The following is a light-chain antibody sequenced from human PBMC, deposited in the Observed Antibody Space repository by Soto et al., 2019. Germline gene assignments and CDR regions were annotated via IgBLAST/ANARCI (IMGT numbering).Light chain of an antibody. CDR2: AAS. Sequence: DIQMTQSPPTLSASVGDRVTITCRASQSISVEVAWYQQKPGQAPKLLIYAASTLDTGVPSTFTGSGSGTDFTLTITSLQPEDVATYFCLQYNNYPWTFGQGTKVEI. CDR1: QSISVE. J-gene: IGKJ1*01. CDR3: LQYNNYPWT. V-gene: IGKV1-5*01.